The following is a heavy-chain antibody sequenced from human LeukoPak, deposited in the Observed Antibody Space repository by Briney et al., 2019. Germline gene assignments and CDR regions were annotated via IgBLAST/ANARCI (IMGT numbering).Heavy chain of an antibody. CDR2: ISWNSGRI. D-gene: IGHD3-10*01. J-gene: IGHJ4*02. Sequence: GGSLRLSCAASGFTFDDYAMHWVRQAPGKGLEWVSGISWNSGRIGYADSVKGRFTISRDNSKNSLYLQMNSLRTEDTALYYCAKSTGRGVVYYFDYWGQGTLVTVSS. CDR3: AKSTGRGVVYYFDY. CDR1: GFTFDDYA. V-gene: IGHV3-9*01.